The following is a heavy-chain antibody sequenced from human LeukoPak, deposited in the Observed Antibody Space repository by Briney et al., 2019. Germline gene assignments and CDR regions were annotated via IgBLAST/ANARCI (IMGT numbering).Heavy chain of an antibody. CDR1: GFTFSGSA. CDR2: IRSKANSYAT. J-gene: IGHJ4*02. Sequence: GGSLRLSCAASGFTFSGSAMHWVRQASGKGLEWVGRIRSKANSYATAYAASVKGRFTISRDDSKNTAYLQMNSLKTEDTAVYYCTRHQHSGSYFLDYWGQGTLVTVSS. CDR3: TRHQHSGSYFLDY. V-gene: IGHV3-73*01. D-gene: IGHD1-26*01.